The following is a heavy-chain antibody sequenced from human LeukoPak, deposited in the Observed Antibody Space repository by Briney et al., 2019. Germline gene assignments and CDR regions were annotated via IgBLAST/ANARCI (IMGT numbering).Heavy chain of an antibody. V-gene: IGHV4-34*01. CDR2: INHSGST. CDR1: GGSFSGYY. D-gene: IGHD4-11*01. Sequence: SETLSLTCAVSGGSFSGYYWSWIRQPPGKGLEWIGEINHSGSTNYNPSLKSRVTISVDTSKNQFSLKLSSVTAADTAVYYCARGVRDQYYFDYWGQGTLVTVSS. J-gene: IGHJ4*02. CDR3: ARGVRDQYYFDY.